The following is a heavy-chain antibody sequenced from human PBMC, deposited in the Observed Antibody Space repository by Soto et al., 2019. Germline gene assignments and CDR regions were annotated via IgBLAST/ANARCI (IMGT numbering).Heavy chain of an antibody. CDR3: ARDYRGGGRYCSSTSCLPYYYYMDV. CDR2: IYYSGST. D-gene: IGHD2-2*01. V-gene: IGHV4-31*03. Sequence: PSETLSLTCTVSGGSISSGGYYWSWIRQHPGKGQEWIGYIYYSGSTYYNPSLKSRVTISVDTSKNQFSLKLSSVTAADTAVYYCARDYRGGGRYCSSTSCLPYYYYMDVWGKGTTVTVSS. CDR1: GGSISSGGYY. J-gene: IGHJ6*03.